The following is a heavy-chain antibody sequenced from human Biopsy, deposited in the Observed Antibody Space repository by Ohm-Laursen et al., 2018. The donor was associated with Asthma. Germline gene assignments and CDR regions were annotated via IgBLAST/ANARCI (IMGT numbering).Heavy chain of an antibody. CDR1: ETHFGSYN. Sequence: SLRLSCAASETHFGSYNMHWARQAPGKGLEWVAVITFDGSTQHYGDSVKGRFTISRDNSKNMLFLQMNSLRAEDTAVYYCSIDTLGYYFDIWGQGTQVTVSS. CDR3: SIDTLGYYFDI. CDR2: ITFDGSTQ. J-gene: IGHJ4*02. D-gene: IGHD6-13*01. V-gene: IGHV3-30-3*01.